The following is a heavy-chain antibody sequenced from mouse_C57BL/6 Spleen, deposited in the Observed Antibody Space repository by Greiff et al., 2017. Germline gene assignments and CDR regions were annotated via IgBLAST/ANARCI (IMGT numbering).Heavy chain of an antibody. V-gene: IGHV1-55*01. Sequence: QVQLQQPGAELVKPGASVKMSCKASGYTFTSYWITWVKQRPGQGLEWIGDIYPGSGSTNYNEKFKSKATLTVDTPSSTAYMQLSSLTSEDSAVYYCARLENGYYPLWYFDVWGTGTTVTVSS. CDR3: ARLENGYYPLWYFDV. CDR2: IYPGSGST. D-gene: IGHD2-3*01. CDR1: GYTFTSYW. J-gene: IGHJ1*03.